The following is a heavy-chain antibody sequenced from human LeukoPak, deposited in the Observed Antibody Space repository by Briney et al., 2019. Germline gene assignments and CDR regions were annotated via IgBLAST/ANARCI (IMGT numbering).Heavy chain of an antibody. D-gene: IGHD3-9*01. CDR3: ATGGPWDLLKY. Sequence: ASVKVSCKASGYTFTSYYMHWVRQAPGQGLEWMGIINPSGGSTSYAQKLQGRVTMTEDRSTDTAYMELSSLRSEDTAVYYCATGGPWDLLKYWGQGTLVTVSS. V-gene: IGHV1-46*01. CDR2: INPSGGST. CDR1: GYTFTSYY. J-gene: IGHJ4*02.